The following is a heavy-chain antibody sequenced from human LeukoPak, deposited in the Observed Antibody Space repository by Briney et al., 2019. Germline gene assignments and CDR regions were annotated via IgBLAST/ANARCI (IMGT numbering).Heavy chain of an antibody. CDR2: FDPEDGET. V-gene: IGHV1-24*01. CDR3: ATALLVATIGGGHFDY. J-gene: IGHJ4*02. D-gene: IGHD5-12*01. CDR1: GYTLTELS. Sequence: ASVTVSCKVSGYTLTELSMHWVRQAPGKGLEWMGGFDPEDGETIYAQKFQGRVTMTEDTSTDTAYMELSSLRSEDTAVYYCATALLVATIGGGHFDYWGQGTLVTVSS.